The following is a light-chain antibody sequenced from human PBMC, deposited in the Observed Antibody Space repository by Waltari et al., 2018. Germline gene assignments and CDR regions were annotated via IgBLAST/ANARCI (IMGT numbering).Light chain of an antibody. CDR3: QAWDRSPS. CDR1: KLADKF. CDR2: QDS. V-gene: IGLV3-1*01. Sequence: SHELTQPPSVSVSPGQTASITCSGDKLADKFVCWYQHKSGQSPVLIIYQDSKRPSGIPERFSGSNSGNTATLTISGTQAMDEADYYCQAWDRSPSFGTGTKVSVL. J-gene: IGLJ1*01.